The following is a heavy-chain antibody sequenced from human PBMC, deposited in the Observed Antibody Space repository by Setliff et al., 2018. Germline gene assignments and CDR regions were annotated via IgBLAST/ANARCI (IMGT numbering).Heavy chain of an antibody. J-gene: IGHJ1*01. Sequence: TLSLTCGASGGSFSDYYWSWIRQPAGKGLEWIGRVYSNVGTNFNPSLKSRVTMSVDASKNQISLKLMSVTAADTAVYYCASRNSDGGPEYFQHWGQGALVTVS. CDR3: ASRNSDGGPEYFQH. CDR2: VYSNVGT. V-gene: IGHV4-4*07. D-gene: IGHD1-26*01. CDR1: GGSFSDYY.